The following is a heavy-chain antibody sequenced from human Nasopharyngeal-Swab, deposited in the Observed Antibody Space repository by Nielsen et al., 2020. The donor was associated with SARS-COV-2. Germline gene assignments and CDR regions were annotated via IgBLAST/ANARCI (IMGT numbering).Heavy chain of an antibody. CDR2: IIPIVGIT. D-gene: IGHD3-9*01. CDR1: GGTFSSYA. J-gene: IGHJ4*02. Sequence: SVKVSCKASGGTFSSYAISWVRQPPGQGLEWMGRIIPIVGITIHAQKFQGRVTITADKSTNTVYVELRSLTSEDTAVYYCASREDSLTGSSFDYWGQGTLITVSS. CDR3: ASREDSLTGSSFDY. V-gene: IGHV1-69*04.